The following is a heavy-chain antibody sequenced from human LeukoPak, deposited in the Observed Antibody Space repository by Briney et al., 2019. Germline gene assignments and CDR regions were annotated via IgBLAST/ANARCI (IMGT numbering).Heavy chain of an antibody. J-gene: IGHJ4*02. CDR1: GYNFTNYW. Sequence: PGESLKISCKGSGYNFTNYWIGWVRQMPGKGLEWMGIIYPGDSDTRYSPSFQGQVTISADKSITTAYLQWSSLKASDSAMYYCARRTVDSGWPFDYWGQGTLVTVSS. CDR2: IYPGDSDT. CDR3: ARRTVDSGWPFDY. V-gene: IGHV5-51*01. D-gene: IGHD6-19*01.